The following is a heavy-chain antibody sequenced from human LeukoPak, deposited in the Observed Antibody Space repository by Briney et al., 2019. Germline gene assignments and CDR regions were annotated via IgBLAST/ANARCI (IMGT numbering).Heavy chain of an antibody. CDR3: TKKRLNRLGFYYGIDV. Sequence: GGSLKLSCAVSGFTFRNYWMTWVRQAPGKGLECVSVISRSGSSTHYADSVKGRFTISRDNSKNMLYLQMNSLRAEDTAIYYCTKKRLNRLGFYYGIDVWGQGTTVTVSS. J-gene: IGHJ6*02. CDR2: ISRSGSST. CDR1: GFTFRNYW. V-gene: IGHV3-23*01. D-gene: IGHD4-17*01.